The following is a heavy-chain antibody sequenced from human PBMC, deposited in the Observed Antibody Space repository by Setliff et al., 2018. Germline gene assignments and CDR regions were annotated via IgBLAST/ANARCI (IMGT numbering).Heavy chain of an antibody. D-gene: IGHD3-22*01. Sequence: AVSGYSISSGYYWGWIRQPPGKGLEWIGSIYHSGSTYYNPSLKSRVTISVDTSKNQFSLKLSSVTAADTAVYYCARQPEGGYYDSSGYYGTAPYYFDYWGQGTLVTVSS. CDR3: ARQPEGGYYDSSGYYGTAPYYFDY. J-gene: IGHJ4*02. CDR1: GYSISSGYY. CDR2: IYHSGST. V-gene: IGHV4-38-2*01.